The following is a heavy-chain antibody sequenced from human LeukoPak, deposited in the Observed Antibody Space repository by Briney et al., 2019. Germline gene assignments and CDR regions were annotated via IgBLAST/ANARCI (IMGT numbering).Heavy chain of an antibody. CDR1: GFTFSSYE. CDR3: ASQSRTIAAAGISMFDY. Sequence: PGGSLRLSCAASGFTFSSYEMNWVRQAPGKGLEWVSYISSSGSTIYYADSVKGRFTISRDNAKNSLYLQMNSLRDEDTAVYYCASQSRTIAAAGISMFDYWGQGTLVTVSS. CDR2: ISSSGSTI. V-gene: IGHV3-48*03. D-gene: IGHD6-13*01. J-gene: IGHJ4*02.